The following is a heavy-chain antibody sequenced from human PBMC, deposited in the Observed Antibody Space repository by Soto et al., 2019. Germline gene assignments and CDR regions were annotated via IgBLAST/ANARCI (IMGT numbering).Heavy chain of an antibody. CDR2: IWHDGTRK. CDR3: ARDRRSSYSSAMDL. CDR1: DFAFRLHG. V-gene: IGHV3-33*01. Sequence: QVHLVESGGGVVQPGGSLTLSCSVSDFAFRLHGIHWVRHTPGKGLEWVAMIWHDGTRKYFRDSVRGRFTISRDSAKNKVYLQMNILRGDDSAFYFWARDRRSSYSSAMDLWGQGTTVTVSS. J-gene: IGHJ6*02.